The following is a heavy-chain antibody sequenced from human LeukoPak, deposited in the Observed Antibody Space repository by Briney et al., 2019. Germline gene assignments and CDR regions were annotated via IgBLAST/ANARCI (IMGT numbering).Heavy chain of an antibody. Sequence: SETLSLACAVYGGSFSGYYWSWIRQPPGKGLEWIGEINHSGSTNYNPSLKSRVTISVDTSKNQFSLKLSSVTAADTAVYYCARDKFDYWGQGTLVTVSS. CDR1: GGSFSGYY. V-gene: IGHV4-34*01. CDR3: ARDKFDY. CDR2: INHSGST. J-gene: IGHJ4*02.